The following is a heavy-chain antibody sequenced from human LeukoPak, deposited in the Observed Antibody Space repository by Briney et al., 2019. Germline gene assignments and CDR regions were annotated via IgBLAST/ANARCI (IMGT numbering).Heavy chain of an antibody. Sequence: PGGSLRLSCAASGFTVSSNYMSWVRQAPGKGLEWVSVIYSGGSTYYADSVKGRFTISRDNSKNTLYLQMNSLRAEDTAVYYCAKVGYYDSSGYYPPAYYYYGMDVWGQGTTVTVSS. J-gene: IGHJ6*02. CDR2: IYSGGST. D-gene: IGHD3-22*01. CDR3: AKVGYYDSSGYYPPAYYYYGMDV. CDR1: GFTVSSNY. V-gene: IGHV3-53*01.